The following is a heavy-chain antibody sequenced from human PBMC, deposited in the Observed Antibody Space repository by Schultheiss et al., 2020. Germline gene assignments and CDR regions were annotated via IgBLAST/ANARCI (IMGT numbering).Heavy chain of an antibody. V-gene: IGHV4-39*01. J-gene: IGHJ4*02. Sequence: SQTLSLTCTVSGGSISSSSYYWGWIRQPPGKGLEWIGSIYYSGSTYYNPSLKSRVTISVDTSKNQFSLKLSSVTAADTAVYYCARGVGYCSGGSCPAPSGFDYWGQGTLVTVSS. CDR1: GGSISSSSYY. CDR2: IYYSGST. CDR3: ARGVGYCSGGSCPAPSGFDY. D-gene: IGHD2-15*01.